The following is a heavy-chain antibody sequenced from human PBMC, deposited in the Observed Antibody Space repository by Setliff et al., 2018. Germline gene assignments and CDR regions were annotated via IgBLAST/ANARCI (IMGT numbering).Heavy chain of an antibody. CDR2: INPKNGDI. CDR3: ARRDGRSGYYRDDAFDI. V-gene: IGHV1-2*07. D-gene: IGHD3-22*01. Sequence: ASVKVSCKPSVYTFTDYYIHWVRQAPGQGLGWMGRINPKNGDIFYAPKFAGRVTMTRDTPISTVFMELSLLTSDDTAVYFCARRDGRSGYYRDDAFDIWGQGTMVTVSS. J-gene: IGHJ3*02. CDR1: VYTFTDYY.